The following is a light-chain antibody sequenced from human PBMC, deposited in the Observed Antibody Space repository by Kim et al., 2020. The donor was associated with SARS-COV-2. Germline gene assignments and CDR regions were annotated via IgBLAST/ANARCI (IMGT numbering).Light chain of an antibody. CDR3: QAWDSSTGDVV. V-gene: IGLV3-1*01. CDR2: QDS. Sequence: SPGQTASITCYGDKLGDKYACWYQQKPGQSPVLVIYQDSKRPSGIPERFSGSNSGNTATLTISGTQAMDEADYYCQAWDSSTGDVVFGGGTQLTVL. CDR1: KLGDKY. J-gene: IGLJ2*01.